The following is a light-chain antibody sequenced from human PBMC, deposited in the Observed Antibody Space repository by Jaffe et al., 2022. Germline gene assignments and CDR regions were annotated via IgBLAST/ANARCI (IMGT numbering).Light chain of an antibody. CDR2: EVT. V-gene: IGLV2-8*01. CDR1: SNDVGGYTY. J-gene: IGLJ1*01. Sequence: QSALTQPPSASGSPGQSVTISCTGTSNDVGGYTYVSWYQQHPGKAPKVVIYEVTNRPSGVPDRFFGSKSGNTAFLTVSGLQAEDEADYYCSSNAGINTFVFGTGTKVTVL. CDR3: SSNAGINTFV.